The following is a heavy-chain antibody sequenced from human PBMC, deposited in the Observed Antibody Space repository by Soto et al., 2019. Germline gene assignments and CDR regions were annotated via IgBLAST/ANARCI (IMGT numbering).Heavy chain of an antibody. Sequence: GGSLRLSCAASGFTFSSYGMHWVRQAPGKGLEWVAVIWCDGSNKYYADSVKGRITISRDNSKNTLHLQMNSLRAEDTAVYYCARGLYGYDSSGYYYYYGMDVWGQGTTVTVSS. CDR3: ARGLYGYDSSGYYYYYGMDV. J-gene: IGHJ6*02. V-gene: IGHV3-33*01. CDR2: IWCDGSNK. D-gene: IGHD3-22*01. CDR1: GFTFSSYG.